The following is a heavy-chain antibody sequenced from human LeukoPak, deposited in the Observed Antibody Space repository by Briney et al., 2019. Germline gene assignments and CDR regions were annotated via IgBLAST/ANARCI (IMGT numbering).Heavy chain of an antibody. CDR2: MNPNSGNT. CDR1: GYTFTTYD. CDR3: TRGRPSSFDY. V-gene: IGHV1-8*01. Sequence: SVKVSCNASGYTFTTYDINWVRQATGQGLEWMGWMNPNSGNTGYAQKFQGRVTMTRDTSISTAYMELSSLRSEGTAVYYCTRGRPSSFDYWGQGTLVTVSS. J-gene: IGHJ4*02.